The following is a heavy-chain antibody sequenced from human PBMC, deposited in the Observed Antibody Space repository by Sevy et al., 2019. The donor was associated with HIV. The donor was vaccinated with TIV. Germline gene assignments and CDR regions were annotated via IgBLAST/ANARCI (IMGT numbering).Heavy chain of an antibody. Sequence: GGSLRLSCAASGFTFSSYALTWVRQAQGKGLEWVSSCIGRDNRTYYADSVKGRFTISRDNSKNTLSLQRNSLGPEDTATYYCAKSFGLDSHYRRPFDYWGQGTLVTVSS. CDR2: CIGRDNRT. CDR1: GFTFSSYA. D-gene: IGHD3-10*01. V-gene: IGHV3-23*01. CDR3: AKSFGLDSHYRRPFDY. J-gene: IGHJ4*02.